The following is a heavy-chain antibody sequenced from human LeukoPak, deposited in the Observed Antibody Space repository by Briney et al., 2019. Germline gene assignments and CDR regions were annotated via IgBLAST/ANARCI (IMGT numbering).Heavy chain of an antibody. Sequence: KPSETLSLTCAVYGGSFITYSWNWIRQPPGKGLEWIGEINHSGSTNYNPPLKSRVTISVDTSKNQFSLNLTSVTAADTAVYFCARGGPLYYDILTAYHPIDYWGQGTLVTVSS. CDR3: ARGGPLYYDILTAYHPIDY. V-gene: IGHV4-34*01. CDR1: GGSFITYS. D-gene: IGHD3-9*01. J-gene: IGHJ4*02. CDR2: INHSGST.